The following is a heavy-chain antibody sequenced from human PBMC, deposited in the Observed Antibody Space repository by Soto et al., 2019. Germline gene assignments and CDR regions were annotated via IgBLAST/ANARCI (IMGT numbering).Heavy chain of an antibody. Sequence: SETLSFTCTVSGGSISSYYWSWIRQPAGKGLEWIGRIYTSGSTNYNPSLKSRVTMSVDTSKNQFSPKLSSVTAADTAVYYCARESGYCSSTSCYRFYWFDPWGQGTLVTVS. J-gene: IGHJ5*02. CDR2: IYTSGST. D-gene: IGHD2-2*02. CDR1: GGSISSYY. CDR3: ARESGYCSSTSCYRFYWFDP. V-gene: IGHV4-4*07.